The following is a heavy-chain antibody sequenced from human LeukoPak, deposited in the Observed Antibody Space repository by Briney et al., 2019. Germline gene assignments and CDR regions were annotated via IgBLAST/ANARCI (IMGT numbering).Heavy chain of an antibody. CDR2: INHSGST. D-gene: IGHD3-10*01. CDR1: GGSFSGYY. V-gene: IGHV4-34*01. Sequence: KTSETLSLTCAVYGGSFSGYYWSWIRQPPGKGLEWIGEINHSGSTNYNPSLKSRVTISLNTSKNQFSLELISVTAADTAVYYCASVRRGFGESPKDYAYYYMGVWGKGTTVTISS. J-gene: IGHJ6*03. CDR3: ASVRRGFGESPKDYAYYYMGV.